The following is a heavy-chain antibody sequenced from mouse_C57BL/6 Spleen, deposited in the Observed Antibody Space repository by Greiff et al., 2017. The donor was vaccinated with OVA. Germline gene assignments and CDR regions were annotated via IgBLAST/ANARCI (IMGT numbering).Heavy chain of an antibody. Sequence: VQLKESGPGLVKPSQSLSLTCSVTGYSITSGYYWNWIRQFPGNKLEWMGYISYDGSNNYNPSLKNRISITRDTSKNQFFLKLNSVTTEDTATYYCARDKGHGTYFDYWGQGTTLTVSS. V-gene: IGHV3-6*01. J-gene: IGHJ2*01. D-gene: IGHD2-1*01. CDR2: ISYDGSN. CDR3: ARDKGHGTYFDY. CDR1: GYSITSGYY.